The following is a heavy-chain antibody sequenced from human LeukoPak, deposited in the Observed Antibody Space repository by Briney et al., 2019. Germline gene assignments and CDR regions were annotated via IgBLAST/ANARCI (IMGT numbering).Heavy chain of an antibody. CDR1: GGSISSYY. J-gene: IGHJ4*02. Sequence: KPSETLSLTCTVSGGSISSYYWSWIRQPPGKGLEWIGYIYYSGSTNYNPSLKSRVTISVDTSKNQFSLRLTSVTAADTAVYYCARGAMVRLDYWGQGTLVTVSS. V-gene: IGHV4-59*08. CDR3: ARGAMVRLDY. D-gene: IGHD3-10*01. CDR2: IYYSGST.